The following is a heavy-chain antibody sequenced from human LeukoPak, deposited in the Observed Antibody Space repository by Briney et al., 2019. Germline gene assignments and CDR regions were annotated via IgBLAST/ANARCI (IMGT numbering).Heavy chain of an antibody. CDR1: GGSFSGYY. J-gene: IGHJ4*02. D-gene: IGHD3-10*01. Sequence: SETLSLTCAVYGGSFSGYYWSWIRQPPGKGLEWIGEINHSGSTNYSPSLKSRVTISVDTSKNQFSLKLSSVTAADTAVYYCARGRRYYYGSGSYYEWDYWGQGTLVTVSS. CDR2: INHSGST. CDR3: ARGRRYYYGSGSYYEWDY. V-gene: IGHV4-34*01.